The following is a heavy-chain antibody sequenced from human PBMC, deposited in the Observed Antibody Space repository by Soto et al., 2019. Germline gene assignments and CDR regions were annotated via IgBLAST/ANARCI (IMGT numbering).Heavy chain of an antibody. Sequence: ASVKVSCKASGYTFSSYGISWVRQAPGQGLEWMGWISAYNGRTNYAQRLQGRVTMTTDTSTSTAYMELRSLRSDDTAVYYCARTPIVVVVAATPADYWGQGTLVTLSS. V-gene: IGHV1-18*01. CDR1: GYTFSSYG. CDR3: ARTPIVVVVAATPADY. J-gene: IGHJ4*02. CDR2: ISAYNGRT. D-gene: IGHD2-15*01.